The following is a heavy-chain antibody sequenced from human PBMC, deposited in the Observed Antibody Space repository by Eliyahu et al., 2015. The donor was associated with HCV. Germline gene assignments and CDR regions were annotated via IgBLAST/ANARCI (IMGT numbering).Heavy chain of an antibody. CDR2: IDYSGSP. V-gene: IGHV4-31*03. Sequence: QVQLQESGPGLVKPSQTLSLTCTVSGGSISSGYYWSWIRQHPGTGLEWIGFIDYSGSPYYNPSPESRVTLLVDTSKNQFSLRLSSVTAADTAVYYCARDPYGSLYFDYWGQGTLVTVSS. D-gene: IGHD3-10*01. J-gene: IGHJ4*02. CDR1: GGSISSGYY. CDR3: ARDPYGSLYFDY.